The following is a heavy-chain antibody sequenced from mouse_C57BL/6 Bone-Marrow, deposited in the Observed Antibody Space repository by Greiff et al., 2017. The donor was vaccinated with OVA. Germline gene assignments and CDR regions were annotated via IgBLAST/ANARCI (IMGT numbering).Heavy chain of an antibody. D-gene: IGHD2-2*01. CDR1: GFTFSDYG. J-gene: IGHJ3*01. Sequence: EVMLVESGGGLVQPGGSLKLSCAASGFTFSDYGMAWVRQAPRKGPEWVAFISNLAYSIYYADTVTGRFTISRENAKNTLYLEMSSLRSEDTAMDYCARDYYCYGFAYWGQGTLVTVSA. CDR3: ARDYYCYGFAY. CDR2: ISNLAYSI. V-gene: IGHV5-15*01.